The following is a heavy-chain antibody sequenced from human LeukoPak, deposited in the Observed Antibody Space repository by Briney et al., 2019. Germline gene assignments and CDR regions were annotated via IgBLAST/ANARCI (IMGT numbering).Heavy chain of an antibody. CDR3: ARSNPTYGPGARAQGDP. Sequence: ASVKVSCKASGYTFTGYYMHWVRQAPGQGLEWMGWINPNSGGTNYAQKFQGRVTMTRDTSISTAYMELSRLRSDDTAVYYCARSNPTYGPGARAQGDPWGQGTLVTVSS. V-gene: IGHV1-2*02. CDR2: INPNSGGT. CDR1: GYTFTGYY. J-gene: IGHJ5*02. D-gene: IGHD3-10*01.